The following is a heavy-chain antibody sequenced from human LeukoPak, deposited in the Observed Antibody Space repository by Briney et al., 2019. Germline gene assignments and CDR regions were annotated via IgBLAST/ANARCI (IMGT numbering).Heavy chain of an antibody. Sequence: GGSLRLSCAASGFTFSSYWMSWVRQAPGKGLEWVANIKQDGSEKYYVDSVKGRFTISRDNAKNSLYLQMNSLRAEDTAVYYCARDLDYGSGSHPALYYYYGMDVWGQGTTVTVSS. CDR2: IKQDGSEK. CDR1: GFTFSSYW. D-gene: IGHD3-10*01. J-gene: IGHJ6*02. CDR3: ARDLDYGSGSHPALYYYYGMDV. V-gene: IGHV3-7*01.